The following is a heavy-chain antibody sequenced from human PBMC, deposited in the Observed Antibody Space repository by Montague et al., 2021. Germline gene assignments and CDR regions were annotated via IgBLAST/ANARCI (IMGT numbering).Heavy chain of an antibody. CDR2: VYKRGDT. J-gene: IGHJ3*02. D-gene: IGHD3-10*01. CDR3: ARDSPVVEPWVGGNKGAFDS. V-gene: IGHV4-4*07. CDR1: GDSISSYEYD. Sequence: SETLSLTCSVSGDSISSYEYDWTWIRQPAGWGLEWIGRVYKRGDTNTNPSLRSRLTLSVDTSKNHFSLTLTSVTAPDTAVYFCARDSPVVEPWVGGNKGAFDSWGQGTMVTVSS.